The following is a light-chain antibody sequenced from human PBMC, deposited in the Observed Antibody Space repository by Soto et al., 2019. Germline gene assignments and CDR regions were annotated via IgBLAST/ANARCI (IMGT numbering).Light chain of an antibody. Sequence: EIGLTQSLGTLSLFPGERATHSCRATQSVTSNYLAWYQQKPGQAPRLLIYIASSRATGIPDRFSGSGSGTDFTLTIRRLEPEDFAVYYCQQYGTSPWTFGQGTKVEIK. CDR1: QSVTSNY. V-gene: IGKV3-20*01. J-gene: IGKJ1*01. CDR3: QQYGTSPWT. CDR2: IAS.